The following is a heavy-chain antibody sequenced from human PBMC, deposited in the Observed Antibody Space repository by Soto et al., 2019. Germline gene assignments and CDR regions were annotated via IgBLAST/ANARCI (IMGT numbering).Heavy chain of an antibody. CDR3: VRPMSSNWYGHFHH. V-gene: IGHV4-39*01. D-gene: IGHD6-13*01. CDR2: IYYSGNT. J-gene: IGHJ1*01. Sequence: QVQLQESGPGLVKPSETLSLTCTVSGGSISSSSYYWGWIRQPPGKGLEWIGNIYYSGNTYYNPSLKCRVTISVDTSKNQFSLNLNSVTAADTAVYYCVRPMSSNWYGHFHHWGQGTLVTVSS. CDR1: GGSISSSSYY.